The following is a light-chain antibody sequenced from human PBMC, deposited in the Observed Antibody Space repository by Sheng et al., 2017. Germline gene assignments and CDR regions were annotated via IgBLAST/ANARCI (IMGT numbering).Light chain of an antibody. CDR1: KIGTKS. CDR3: QVGDSISDHYV. J-gene: IGLJ1*01. CDR2: DNS. Sequence: SYVLTQPPSVSVAPGRTATITCGGDKIGTKSVHWYQQRPGQAPVLVVYDNSDRPSGIPERFSGSNSGNTATLTISRVEAGDEADYFCQVGDSISDHYVFGTGTKVTVL. V-gene: IGLV3-21*02.